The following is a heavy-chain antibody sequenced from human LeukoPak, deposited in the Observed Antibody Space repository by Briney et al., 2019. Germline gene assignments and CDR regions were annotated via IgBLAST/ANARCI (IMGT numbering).Heavy chain of an antibody. CDR3: ARRNTGTYAAYFDL. CDR2: IYHSGTT. J-gene: IGHJ2*01. CDR1: GAFITNSHW. Sequence: SGTLSLTCAVSGAFITNSHWWSWARQPPGKGLEWIGEIYHSGTTNYNPSLKSRVTISVDTSENQFSLKLSSVTAADTAVYYCARRNTGTYAAYFDLWGRGTLVTVSS. D-gene: IGHD3-16*01. V-gene: IGHV4-4*02.